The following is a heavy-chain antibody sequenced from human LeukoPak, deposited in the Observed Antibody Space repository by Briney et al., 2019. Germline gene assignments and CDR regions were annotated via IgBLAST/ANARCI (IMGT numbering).Heavy chain of an antibody. D-gene: IGHD3-22*01. CDR3: ARDLASSGYYWD. V-gene: IGHV1-46*01. CDR1: GGTFSSYA. J-gene: IGHJ4*02. CDR2: INPSGGSA. Sequence: GASVKVSCKASGGTFSSYAISWVRQAPGQGLEWMGIINPSGGSAIYAQNFQGRVTMTRDTSTSTVYMELSSLRSEDTAVYYCARDLASSGYYWDWGQGTLVTVSS.